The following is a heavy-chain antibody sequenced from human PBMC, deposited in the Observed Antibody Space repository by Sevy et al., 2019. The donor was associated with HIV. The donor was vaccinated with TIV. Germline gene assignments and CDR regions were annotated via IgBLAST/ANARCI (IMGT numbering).Heavy chain of an antibody. J-gene: IGHJ4*02. CDR3: TREFSFSSSWYDY. CDR1: GFTFGDYA. CDR2: IRSKAYGGTT. V-gene: IGHV3-49*03. Sequence: GGSLRLSCTASGFTFGDYAMSWFRQAPGKGLEWVGFIRSKAYGGTTEYAASGKGRFTISRDDSKSIAYLQMNSLKTEDTAVYYCTREFSFSSSWYDYWGQGTLVTVSS. D-gene: IGHD6-13*01.